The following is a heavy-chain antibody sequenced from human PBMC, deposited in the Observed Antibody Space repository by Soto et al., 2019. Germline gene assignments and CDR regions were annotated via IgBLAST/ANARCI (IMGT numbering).Heavy chain of an antibody. CDR1: GYSFTSYW. CDR3: ARKTVAPYYDILTGGGVYGMDG. Sequence: GESLKISCKGSGYSFTSYWISWVRQMPGKGLEWMGRIDPSDSYTNYSPSFQGHVTISADKSISTAYLQWSSLKASDTAMYYCARKTVAPYYDILTGGGVYGMDGWGQGTTVTVSS. D-gene: IGHD3-9*01. CDR2: IDPSDSYT. V-gene: IGHV5-10-1*01. J-gene: IGHJ6*02.